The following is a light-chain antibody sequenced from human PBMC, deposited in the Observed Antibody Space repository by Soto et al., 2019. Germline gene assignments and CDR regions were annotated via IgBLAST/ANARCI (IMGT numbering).Light chain of an antibody. CDR2: GAF. Sequence: EIELTQSPGTLSLSPWERATLSCRASQSIRSNYVAWFQQKPGQAPRLLISGAFIRATGVPDRFSGSGSGTDFTLTISRLEPEDYAVYYCHQYHSPPLTFGPGTKVDIK. CDR1: QSIRSNY. J-gene: IGKJ1*01. V-gene: IGKV3-20*01. CDR3: HQYHSPPLT.